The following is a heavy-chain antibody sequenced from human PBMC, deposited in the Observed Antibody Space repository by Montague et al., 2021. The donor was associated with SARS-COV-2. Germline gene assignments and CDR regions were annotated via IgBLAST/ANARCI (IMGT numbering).Heavy chain of an antibody. J-gene: IGHJ6*02. V-gene: IGHV4-59*01. Sequence: SETLSLTCTVSGGSISSYYWSWIRQPPGKGLEWIGYIYYSGSTNYNPFLKSRVTISVDTSKNQFSLKLSSVTAADTAVYYCARSRRITIFGVGLSNYYGMDVWGQGTTVTVSS. CDR2: IYYSGST. CDR1: GGSISSYY. D-gene: IGHD3-3*01. CDR3: ARSRRITIFGVGLSNYYGMDV.